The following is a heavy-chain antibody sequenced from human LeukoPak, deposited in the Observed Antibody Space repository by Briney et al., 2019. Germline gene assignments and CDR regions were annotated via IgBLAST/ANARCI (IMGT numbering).Heavy chain of an antibody. J-gene: IGHJ3*02. CDR1: GFSFTNTW. CDR3: ATEGGSGSYYGDDAFDM. CDR2: VKSKANDGTT. V-gene: IGHV3-15*01. Sequence: GGSLRLSCEASGFSFTNTWMSWVRQAPGKGLEWVGRVKSKANDGTTDYAAPVQGRFTISRDDSKNTLSLQMNSLKTEDTAVYYCATEGGSGSYYGDDAFDMWGQGTMVTVSS. D-gene: IGHD3-10*01.